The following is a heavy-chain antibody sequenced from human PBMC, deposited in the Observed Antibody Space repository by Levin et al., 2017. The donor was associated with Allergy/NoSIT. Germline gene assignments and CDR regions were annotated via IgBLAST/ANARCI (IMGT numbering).Heavy chain of an antibody. CDR3: ANDGSYDTLDI. CDR2: ISSSSTYI. J-gene: IGHJ3*02. D-gene: IGHD6-6*01. Sequence: GGSLRLSCAASGFTFSGYTLNWVRQAPGKGLEWVSSISSSSTYIYYADSLKGRFTISRDDAKNSLSLQLNSLRVEDTAVYYWANDGSYDTLDIWGQGTMVTVSS. CDR1: GFTFSGYT. V-gene: IGHV3-21*01.